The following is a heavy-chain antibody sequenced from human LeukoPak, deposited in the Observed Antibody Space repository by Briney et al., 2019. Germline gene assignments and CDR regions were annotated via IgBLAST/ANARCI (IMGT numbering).Heavy chain of an antibody. CDR2: ISAYNGNT. D-gene: IGHD3-10*01. Sequence: ASVKVSCKASGYTFTSYGISWVRQAPGQGLEWMGWISAYNGNTNYAQELQGRVTMTTDTSTSTAYMELRSLRSDDTAVYYCARDTVEAYYGSGSYSYWGQGTLVTVSS. CDR3: ARDTVEAYYGSGSYSY. CDR1: GYTFTSYG. V-gene: IGHV1-18*01. J-gene: IGHJ4*02.